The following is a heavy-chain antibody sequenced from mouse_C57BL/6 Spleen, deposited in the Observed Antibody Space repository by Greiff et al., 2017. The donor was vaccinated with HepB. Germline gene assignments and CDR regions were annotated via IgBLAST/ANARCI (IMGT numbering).Heavy chain of an antibody. CDR1: GFTFSSYA. D-gene: IGHD2-4*01. CDR2: ISAGGSYT. V-gene: IGHV5-4*01. CDR3: AREEDDYDWFAY. Sequence: VKLVESGGGLVKPGGSLKLSCAASGFTFSSYAMSWVRQTPEKRLDWVATISAGGSYTDYPDNVKGLFTIARDNTKNNLYLHMSHLKSEDTAIYDWAREEDDYDWFAYWGQGTHVTVSA. J-gene: IGHJ3*01.